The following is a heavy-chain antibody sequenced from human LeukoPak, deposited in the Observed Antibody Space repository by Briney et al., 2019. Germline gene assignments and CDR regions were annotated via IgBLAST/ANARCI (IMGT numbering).Heavy chain of an antibody. Sequence: SETLSLTCTVSGGSISSSSYYWGWIRQPPGKGLEWIGSIYYSGSTYYNPSLKSRVTIPVDTSKNQFSLKLSSVTAADTAVYYCARLGEMATTYFDYWGQGTLVTVSS. CDR3: ARLGEMATTYFDY. CDR1: GGSISSSSYY. CDR2: IYYSGST. J-gene: IGHJ4*02. D-gene: IGHD5-24*01. V-gene: IGHV4-39*01.